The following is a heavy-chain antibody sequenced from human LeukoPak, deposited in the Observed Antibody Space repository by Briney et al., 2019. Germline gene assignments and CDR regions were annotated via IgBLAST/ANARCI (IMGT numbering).Heavy chain of an antibody. J-gene: IGHJ4*02. V-gene: IGHV3-48*03. CDR3: VREYSDQLLWTALDY. CDR1: GLTFSSYE. Sequence: GGSLRLSCVASGLTFSSYEMNWVRQAPGKELEWVSYISLLGDTIYYADSVKGRFTISRDNAKNSLFLQMSSLRPEDTAIYYCVREYSDQLLWTALDYWGQGALVTVSS. CDR2: ISLLGDTI. D-gene: IGHD2-2*01.